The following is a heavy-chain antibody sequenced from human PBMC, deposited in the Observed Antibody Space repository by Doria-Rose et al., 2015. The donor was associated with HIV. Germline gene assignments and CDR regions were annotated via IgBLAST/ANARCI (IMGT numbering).Heavy chain of an antibody. CDR1: GVSLSSPGMG. Sequence: SGPVLVKPTETLTLTCTVSGVSLSSPGMGVSWIRQPPGKALEWLANIFSDDERSYKTSLTSSLTISRGTSKSQVVLTMTDMDPVDTATYYCARIKSSRWYHKYYFDFWGQGTLVIVSA. CDR2: IFSDDER. J-gene: IGHJ4*02. D-gene: IGHD6-13*01. V-gene: IGHV2-26*01. CDR3: ARIKSSRWYHKYYFDF.